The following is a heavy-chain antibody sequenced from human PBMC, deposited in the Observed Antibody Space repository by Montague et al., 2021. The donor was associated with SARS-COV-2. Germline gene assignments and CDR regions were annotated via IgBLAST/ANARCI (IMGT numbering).Heavy chain of an antibody. V-gene: IGHV4-39*01. D-gene: IGHD5-24*01. CDR1: GGSISSSSYY. CDR2: IYYSGST. Sequence: SETLSLTCTVSGGSISSSSYYWGWIRQPPGKGLEWIGSIYYSGSTYYNPSLKSRVTISVDTSKNQFSLKLSSVTAADTAVYYCARQGRDGYYTYYFDYWGQGTMVTVSS. J-gene: IGHJ4*02. CDR3: ARQGRDGYYTYYFDY.